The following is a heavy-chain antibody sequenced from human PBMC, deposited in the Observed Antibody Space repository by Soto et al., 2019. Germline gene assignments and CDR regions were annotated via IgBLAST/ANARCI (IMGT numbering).Heavy chain of an antibody. CDR2: IYPGDSQS. V-gene: IGHV5-51*01. Sequence: PGESLKISCKGSGYRFTNYWIGWVRQMPGKGLEWMGIIYPGDSQSRYSPSFQGQVTISADKSISTVYLQWSSLKASDSAIYYCARQTHYYGADVWGQGTTVTVSS. CDR1: GYRFTNYW. J-gene: IGHJ6*02. CDR3: ARQTHYYGADV.